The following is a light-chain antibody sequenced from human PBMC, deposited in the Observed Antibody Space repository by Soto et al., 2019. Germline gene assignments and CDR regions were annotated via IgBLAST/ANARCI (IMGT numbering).Light chain of an antibody. CDR3: QQYGTSRT. CDR2: GAS. CDR1: QSVSGSY. V-gene: IGKV3-20*01. Sequence: EVVLTQSPGTLSLSPGERATLSCRASQSVSGSYLAWYQQQPGQAPRLLIYGASSRATGIPDRFSGSGSGTDFPLTLSRLEPEDFAVYYCQQYGTSRTFGQGTKV. J-gene: IGKJ1*01.